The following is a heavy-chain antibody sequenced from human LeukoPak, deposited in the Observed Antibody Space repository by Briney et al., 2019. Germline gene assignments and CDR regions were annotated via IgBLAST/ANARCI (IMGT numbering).Heavy chain of an antibody. CDR3: ASEAASSTSCLCLGY. CDR2: IYYSGST. Sequence: SETLSLTCTVSGGSISSSSYYWGWIRQPPGEGLEWIGSIYYSGSTYYNPSLKSRVTISVGTSKNQFSLKLSSVTAADTAVYYCASEAASSTSCLCLGYWGQGTLVTVSS. D-gene: IGHD2-2*01. V-gene: IGHV4-39*07. CDR1: GGSISSSSYY. J-gene: IGHJ4*02.